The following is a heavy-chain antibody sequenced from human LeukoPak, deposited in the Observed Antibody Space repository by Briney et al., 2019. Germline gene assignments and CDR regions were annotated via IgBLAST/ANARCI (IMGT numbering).Heavy chain of an antibody. CDR1: GVIFSSSTFSTYA. Sequence: GGSLRLSCAASGVIFSSSTFSTYAMSWVRQAPGKGLEWVSAVSAIGVSTYYADSVKGRFTISSDNSKNTLYLQMNGLRAEDTAVYYCAKGVEDSGIYYYYYMDVWGKGTTVTVSS. CDR3: AKGVEDSGIYYYYYMDV. V-gene: IGHV3-23*01. D-gene: IGHD2-15*01. CDR2: VSAIGVST. J-gene: IGHJ6*03.